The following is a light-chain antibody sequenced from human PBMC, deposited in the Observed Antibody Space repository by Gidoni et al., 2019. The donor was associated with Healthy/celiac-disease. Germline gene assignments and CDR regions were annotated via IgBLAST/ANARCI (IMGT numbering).Light chain of an antibody. V-gene: IGKV2-28*01. J-gene: IGKJ4*01. Sequence: IVMTQSPLSLPVTPEEPASIPCRSSQSLLHSNGYNYLDWYLQKPGQSPQLLIYLGSNRASGVPDRFSGSGSGTDFTLKISRVEAEDVGVYYCMQALQTPLTFGGGTKVEIK. CDR2: LGS. CDR1: QSLLHSNGYNY. CDR3: MQALQTPLT.